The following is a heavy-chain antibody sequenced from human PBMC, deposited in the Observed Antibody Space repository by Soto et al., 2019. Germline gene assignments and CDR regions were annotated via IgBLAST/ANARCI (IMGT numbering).Heavy chain of an antibody. J-gene: IGHJ4*02. Sequence: QVHPVESGGGVVQPGRSLRLSCAASGFTFSGYGMHWVRQAPGKGLEWVAVIWYDGSNKYYADSVKGRFTLSRDNSKNPLDLQMNSLRAEDTAVYYCARGVGTCDRRSRGCRNSWYTTREYWGQGTMVTVSS. CDR3: ARGVGTCDRRSRGCRNSWYTTREY. V-gene: IGHV3-33*01. CDR1: GFTFSGYG. D-gene: IGHD6-13*01. CDR2: IWYDGSNK.